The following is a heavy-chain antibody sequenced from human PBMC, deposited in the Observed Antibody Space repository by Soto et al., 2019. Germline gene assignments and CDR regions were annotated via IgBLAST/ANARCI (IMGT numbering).Heavy chain of an antibody. J-gene: IGHJ4*02. Sequence: WGSLRLSCEVSGFRFSSYEMNWVRQAPGKGLEWLAYISSSGSLIHYADSVRGRFTISRDNAKNSLYLQMLSLRAEDTAVYYCARGDYRGDSGAFDFWGQGTLVTVSS. CDR3: ARGDYRGDSGAFDF. CDR2: ISSSGSLI. D-gene: IGHD2-21*02. V-gene: IGHV3-48*03. CDR1: GFRFSSYE.